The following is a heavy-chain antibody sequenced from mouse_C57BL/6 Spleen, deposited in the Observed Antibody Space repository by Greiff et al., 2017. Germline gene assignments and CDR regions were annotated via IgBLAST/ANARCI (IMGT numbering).Heavy chain of an antibody. V-gene: IGHV1-53*01. D-gene: IGHD2-2*01. CDR3: ARSGPMVTTEAMDY. Sequence: QVPLQQPGTELVKPGASVKLSFKASGYPFTSFWMHWVEQRPGQGLEWSGNINPSNGGTNYNEKFKSKATRTVDKSSSTAYMQLSSLTSEDSAVYYCARSGPMVTTEAMDYWGQGTSVTVSS. J-gene: IGHJ4*01. CDR2: INPSNGGT. CDR1: GYPFTSFW.